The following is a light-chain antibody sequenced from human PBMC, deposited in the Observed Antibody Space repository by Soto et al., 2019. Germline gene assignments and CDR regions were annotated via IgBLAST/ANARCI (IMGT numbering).Light chain of an antibody. CDR1: QGINTF. J-gene: IGKJ4*01. CDR2: AAS. CDR3: QQLESYPST. Sequence: IQLTQSPSYLSASVGDRVTITCRASQGINTFLAWYQQKPGKAPKLLLYAASTLQSGVPSRFSGSGSGTDFTLTISSLQPEDFATYYCQQLESYPSTFGGGTKVAIK. V-gene: IGKV1-9*01.